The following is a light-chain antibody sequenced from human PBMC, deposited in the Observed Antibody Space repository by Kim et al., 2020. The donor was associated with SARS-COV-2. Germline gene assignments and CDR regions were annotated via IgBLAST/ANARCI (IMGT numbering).Light chain of an antibody. CDR1: QNVSSN. J-gene: IGKJ1*01. Sequence: SGTPEEPATPSCEASQNVSSNLAWYQQRPGQPPRLLIYRATIRATGVPARFSGSGSGTEFTLTISSLQSEDFAVYYCQQYNNWWTFGQGTKVDIK. CDR3: QQYNNWWT. CDR2: RAT. V-gene: IGKV3-15*01.